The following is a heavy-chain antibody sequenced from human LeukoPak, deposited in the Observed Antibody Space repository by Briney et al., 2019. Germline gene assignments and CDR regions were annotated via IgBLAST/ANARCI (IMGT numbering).Heavy chain of an antibody. Sequence: GGSLRLSCAASGFTFSSYGMHWVRQAPGKGLEWVAVISYDGRNKYYADSVKGRFTISRDNSKNTLYLQMNSLRAEDTAVYYCAKEGWRITRFFDIWGQGTMVTVSS. J-gene: IGHJ3*02. CDR1: GFTFSSYG. CDR3: AKEGWRITRFFDI. CDR2: ISYDGRNK. D-gene: IGHD3-3*01. V-gene: IGHV3-30*18.